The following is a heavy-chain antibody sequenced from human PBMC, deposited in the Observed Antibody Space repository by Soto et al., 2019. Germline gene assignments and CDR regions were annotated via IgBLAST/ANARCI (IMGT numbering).Heavy chain of an antibody. CDR3: ARATSVVLNAMSFDY. D-gene: IGHD2-21*01. CDR2: ISSARSYT. V-gene: IGHV3-11*06. Sequence: ESGGGLVKPGGSLRLSCAVSGFIFSDYYMRWIRQAPGEGLEWISYISSARSYTHYAGSVKGRFTISRDNAKNSLFLQMNSLIDDDTAGYYCARATSVVLNAMSFDYWGQGTLVTVSS. J-gene: IGHJ4*02. CDR1: GFIFSDYY.